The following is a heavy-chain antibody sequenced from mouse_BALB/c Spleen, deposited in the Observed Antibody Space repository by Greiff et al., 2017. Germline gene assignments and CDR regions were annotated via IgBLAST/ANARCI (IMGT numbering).Heavy chain of an antibody. CDR3: ARSPLGLCFDY. J-gene: IGHJ2*01. CDR1: GFTFSSFG. Sequence: EVQLVESGGGLVQPGGSRKLSCAASGFTFSSFGMHWVRQAPEKGLEWVAYISSGSSTIYYADTVKGRFTISRDNPKNTLFLQMTSLRSEDTAMYYCARSPLGLCFDYWGQGTTLTVSS. D-gene: IGHD4-1*01. CDR2: ISSGSSTI. V-gene: IGHV5-17*02.